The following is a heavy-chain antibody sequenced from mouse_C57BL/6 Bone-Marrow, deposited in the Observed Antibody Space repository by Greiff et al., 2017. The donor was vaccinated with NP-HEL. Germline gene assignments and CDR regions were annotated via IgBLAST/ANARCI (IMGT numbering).Heavy chain of an antibody. CDR1: GFTFSSYG. CDR3: ARHGYCGLYYAMDY. V-gene: IGHV5-6*01. D-gene: IGHD1-1*01. J-gene: IGHJ4*01. Sequence: EVMLVESGGDLVKPGGSLKLSCAASGFTFSSYGMSWVRQTPDKRLEWVATISSGGSYTYYPDSVKGRFTISRDNAKNTLYLQMSSLKSEDTAMYYCARHGYCGLYYAMDYWGQGTSVTVSS. CDR2: ISSGGSYT.